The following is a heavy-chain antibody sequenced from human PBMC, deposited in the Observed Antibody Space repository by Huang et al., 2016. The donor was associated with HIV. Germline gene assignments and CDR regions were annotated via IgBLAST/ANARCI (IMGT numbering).Heavy chain of an antibody. V-gene: IGHV3-30*18. CDR3: AKGGLAAAVLDF. CDR1: GFTFSSYD. D-gene: IGHD6-13*01. Sequence: QVQLVESGGGVVQPGRSLRISCAASGFTFSSYDMHWVRQAPGKGLEWVAVISYDAKTNYYADYVNGRFSISRDNSKTTVYLQLNSLRLEDTAVYYCAKGGLAAAVLDFWGQGTLVTVSS. J-gene: IGHJ4*02. CDR2: ISYDAKTN.